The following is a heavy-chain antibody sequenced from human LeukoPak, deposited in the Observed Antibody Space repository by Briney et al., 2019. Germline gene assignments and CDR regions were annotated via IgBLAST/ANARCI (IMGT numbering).Heavy chain of an antibody. Sequence: GWSLRLSCAASGFTFSSYAMSWVRQAPGKGLEWVSAISGSGGSTYYADSVKGRFTISRDNSKNTLYLQMNSLRAGDTAVYYCATKVIGSYYFDYWGQGILVTVSS. CDR2: ISGSGGST. J-gene: IGHJ4*02. D-gene: IGHD2-21*01. V-gene: IGHV3-23*01. CDR1: GFTFSSYA. CDR3: ATKVIGSYYFDY.